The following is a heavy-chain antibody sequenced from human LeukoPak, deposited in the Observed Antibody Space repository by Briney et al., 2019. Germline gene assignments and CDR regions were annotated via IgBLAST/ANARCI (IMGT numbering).Heavy chain of an antibody. CDR1: ELTFKNHD. Sequence: GGPLTLSCAASELTFKNHDMHWVRQAPPKGREGVASMSYYCRNKYYADSVKGRFTISRDNSKNTLKLQMNSLRTEDTAVFYCARDSISYYFDYWGQGSLVTVCS. CDR3: ARDSISYYFDY. D-gene: IGHD6-6*01. J-gene: IGHJ4*02. V-gene: IGHV3-30*03. CDR2: MSYYCRNK.